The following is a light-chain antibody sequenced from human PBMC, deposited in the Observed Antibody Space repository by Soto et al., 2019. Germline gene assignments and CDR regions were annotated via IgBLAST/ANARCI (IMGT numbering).Light chain of an antibody. CDR1: QDIRSS. J-gene: IGKJ1*01. V-gene: IGKV1-39*01. CDR2: VAS. Sequence: IRLTQTPSSLPAYLNDRITITCRASQDIRSSLNWYQQKPGKAPKFLIYVASSLQTGVPPRFSGSGSGTDFTLTISGLQAEDYATYFCQQTYSDPPWTFGQGTKVDIK. CDR3: QQTYSDPPWT.